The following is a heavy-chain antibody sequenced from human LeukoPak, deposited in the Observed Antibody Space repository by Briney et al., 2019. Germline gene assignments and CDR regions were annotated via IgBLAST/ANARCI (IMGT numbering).Heavy chain of an antibody. D-gene: IGHD2-15*01. Sequence: ASVKVSCKASGYTFTGYYMHWVRQAPGQGLEWMGRINPNSGGTNYAQKFQGRVTMTRDTSISTAYMELSRLRSDDTAVYYCARSGYCSGGSCCTNFDYWGQGTLVTVSS. J-gene: IGHJ4*02. V-gene: IGHV1-2*06. CDR3: ARSGYCSGGSCCTNFDY. CDR2: INPNSGGT. CDR1: GYTFTGYY.